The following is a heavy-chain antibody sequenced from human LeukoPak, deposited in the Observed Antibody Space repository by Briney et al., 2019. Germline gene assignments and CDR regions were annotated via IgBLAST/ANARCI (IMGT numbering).Heavy chain of an antibody. V-gene: IGHV4-59*04. D-gene: IGHD6-6*01. CDR2: NSGST. CDR1: GGSLSRYY. Sequence: PSETLSLTCTVSGGSLSRYYWSWIRQPPGEGLEWSGHNSGSTYYNPSLKGRLTMSVDRSNYLFSLNLNSVTAADTAVYYCARIIAATQEVFDIWGQGTMITVSS. CDR3: ARIIAATQEVFDI. J-gene: IGHJ3*02.